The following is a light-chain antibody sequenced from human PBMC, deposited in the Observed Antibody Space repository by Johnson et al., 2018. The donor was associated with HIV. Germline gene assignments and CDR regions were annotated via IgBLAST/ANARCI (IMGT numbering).Light chain of an antibody. CDR2: ENN. J-gene: IGLJ1*01. CDR1: SSNSGNNY. V-gene: IGLV1-51*02. Sequence: QSVLTQPPSVSAAPGQKVTISCSGSSSNSGNNYVSWYQQLPGTAPKLLIYENNKRPSGIPDRFSGSKSGTSATLGITGLQTGDEDDYYCGTWDSSLSAYVFGTGTKVTVL. CDR3: GTWDSSLSAYV.